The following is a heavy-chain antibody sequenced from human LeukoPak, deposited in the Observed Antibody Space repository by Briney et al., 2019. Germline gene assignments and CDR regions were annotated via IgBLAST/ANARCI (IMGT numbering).Heavy chain of an antibody. V-gene: IGHV3-66*01. CDR2: IFSGGST. J-gene: IGHJ4*02. CDR3: ASNLGY. Sequence: QPGGSLRLSCAAAGLTVSSNYMSWVRQAPGKGLEWVSVIFSGGSTYYADSVKGRFTISRDNAQNSLYLLMNSLRAEDTAVYYCASNLGYWGQGTLVTVSS. CDR1: GLTVSSNY.